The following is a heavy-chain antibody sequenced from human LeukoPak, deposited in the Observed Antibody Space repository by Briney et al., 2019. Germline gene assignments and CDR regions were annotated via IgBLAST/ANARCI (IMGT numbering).Heavy chain of an antibody. D-gene: IGHD3-10*01. V-gene: IGHV4-4*07. J-gene: IGHJ5*02. CDR1: GGSISSYY. Sequence: SETLSLTCTVSGGSISSYYWNWIRQPAGKGLEWIGRIYSSGSTNYNPSLKSRVTMSVDTSKNQFSLKLSSVTAADTAVYYCAGDPSSFGGRFDPWGRGTLVAVSS. CDR3: AGDPSSFGGRFDP. CDR2: IYSSGST.